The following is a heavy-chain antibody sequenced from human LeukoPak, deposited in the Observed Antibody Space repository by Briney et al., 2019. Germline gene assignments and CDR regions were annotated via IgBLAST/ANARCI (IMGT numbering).Heavy chain of an antibody. J-gene: IGHJ4*02. CDR2: ISAYNGNT. CDR3: ARELIAAAGPHTDY. CDR1: GYTFTSYG. V-gene: IGHV1-18*01. D-gene: IGHD6-13*01. Sequence: ASVKVSCKASGYTFTSYGISWERQAPGQGLEWMGWISAYNGNTNYAQKLQGRVTMTTDTSTSTAYMELRSLRSDDTAVYYCARELIAAAGPHTDYWGQGTLVTVSS.